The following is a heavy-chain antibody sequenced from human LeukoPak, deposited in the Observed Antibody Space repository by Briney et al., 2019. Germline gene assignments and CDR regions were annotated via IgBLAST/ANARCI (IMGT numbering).Heavy chain of an antibody. CDR3: ARPKGGLGYNWLDP. V-gene: IGHV4-4*09. Sequence: SETLSLTCTVSGGSIDSYYWSWIRQPPGKGLEWIGYIYTSGRTNYNPSLKSRVTISMDTSKKQISLKLSSVTAADTAVYYCARPKGGLGYNWLDPWGQGTLVTVSS. CDR2: IYTSGRT. D-gene: IGHD3-16*01. J-gene: IGHJ5*02. CDR1: GGSIDSYY.